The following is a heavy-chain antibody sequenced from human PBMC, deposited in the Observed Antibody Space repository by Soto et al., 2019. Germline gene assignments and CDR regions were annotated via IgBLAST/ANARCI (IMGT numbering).Heavy chain of an antibody. D-gene: IGHD1-26*01. CDR2: ISSSSSYI. CDR1: GFTFSSYS. V-gene: IGHV3-21*01. Sequence: GGSLRLSCAASGFTFSSYSMNWVRQAPGKGLEWVSSISSSSSYIYYADSVKGRFTISRDNSKNTVYLQMSSLRAEDTAVYYCAREGGYYHYFDYWGQGALVTVSS. J-gene: IGHJ4*02. CDR3: AREGGYYHYFDY.